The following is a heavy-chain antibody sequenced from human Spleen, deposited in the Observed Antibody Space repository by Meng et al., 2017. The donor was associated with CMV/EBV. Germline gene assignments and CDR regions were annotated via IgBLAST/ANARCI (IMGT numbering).Heavy chain of an antibody. CDR3: ARDGDDFGGNLDC. J-gene: IGHJ4*02. Sequence: ASVKVSCKASGYIFTDYYLHWVRQAPGQGLEWMGWINPNTGDTNYAQNFQGRVTMIRDTSISTAYMELSRLRSDDTAMYYCARDGDDFGGNLDCWGQGTLVTVSS. D-gene: IGHD4-23*01. V-gene: IGHV1-2*02. CDR1: GYIFTDYY. CDR2: INPNTGDT.